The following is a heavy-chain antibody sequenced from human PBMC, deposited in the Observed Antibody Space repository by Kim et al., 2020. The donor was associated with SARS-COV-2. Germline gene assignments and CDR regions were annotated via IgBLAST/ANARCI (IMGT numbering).Heavy chain of an antibody. Sequence: GGSLRLSCAASGFTFDDYAMHWVRQAPGKGLEWVSGISWNSGSIGYADSVKGRFTISRDNAKNSLYLQMNSLRAEDTALYYCAKVLGRSRYYYGGSDYWGQGTLVTVSS. CDR3: AKVLGRSRYYYGGSDY. D-gene: IGHD3-22*01. J-gene: IGHJ4*02. V-gene: IGHV3-9*01. CDR1: GFTFDDYA. CDR2: ISWNSGSI.